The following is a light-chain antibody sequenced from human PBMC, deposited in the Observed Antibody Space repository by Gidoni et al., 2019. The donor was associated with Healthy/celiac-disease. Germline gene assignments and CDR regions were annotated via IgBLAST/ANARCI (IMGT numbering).Light chain of an antibody. CDR1: QGISSA. CDR3: QQFNSYLMYT. CDR2: DAS. Sequence: AIQLTQSPSSLSASVGDRVTITCRASQGISSALAWYQQKPGKAPKLLIYDASSLESGVPSRFSGSGSGTDFTLTISSLQPEDSATYYCQQFNSYLMYTFGQGTKLEIK. J-gene: IGKJ2*01. V-gene: IGKV1-13*02.